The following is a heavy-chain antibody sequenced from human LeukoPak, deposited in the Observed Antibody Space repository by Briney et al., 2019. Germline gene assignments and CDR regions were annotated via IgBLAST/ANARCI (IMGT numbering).Heavy chain of an antibody. CDR2: ITNDGSST. J-gene: IGHJ6*02. CDR1: GLTFSSHW. Sequence: GGSLRLSCAASGLTFSSHWMHWVRQAPGKGLVWVSRITNDGSSTTYADSVKGRFTISRDNSKNTLYLQMNSLRAEDTAVYYCARESVGMDVWGQGTTVTVSS. V-gene: IGHV3-74*01. D-gene: IGHD1-1*01. CDR3: ARESVGMDV.